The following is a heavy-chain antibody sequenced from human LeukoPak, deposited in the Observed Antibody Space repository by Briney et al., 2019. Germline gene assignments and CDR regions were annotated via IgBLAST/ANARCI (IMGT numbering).Heavy chain of an antibody. J-gene: IGHJ5*02. Sequence: SETLSLTCTVSGGSIRSTSYYWGWIRQPPGKGLEWIGYIYYSGSTNYNPSLKSRVTISVDTSKNQFSLKLSSVTAADTAVYYCARGGGSYRPRFDPWGQGTLVTVSS. CDR1: GGSIRSTSYY. D-gene: IGHD1-26*01. V-gene: IGHV4-61*05. CDR3: ARGGGSYRPRFDP. CDR2: IYYSGST.